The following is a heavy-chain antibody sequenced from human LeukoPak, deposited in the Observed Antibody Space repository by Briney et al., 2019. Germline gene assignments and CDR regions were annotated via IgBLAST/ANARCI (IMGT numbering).Heavy chain of an antibody. Sequence: GGSLRLSCAASGFTFSSYSMNWVRQAPGKGLEWVSSISSSSSYIYYADSVKGRFTISRDNAKNSLYLQMNSLRAGDTAVYYCARDSYSGYDLEGYYFDYWGQGTLVTVSS. CDR1: GFTFSSYS. CDR2: ISSSSSYI. D-gene: IGHD5-12*01. J-gene: IGHJ4*02. V-gene: IGHV3-21*01. CDR3: ARDSYSGYDLEGYYFDY.